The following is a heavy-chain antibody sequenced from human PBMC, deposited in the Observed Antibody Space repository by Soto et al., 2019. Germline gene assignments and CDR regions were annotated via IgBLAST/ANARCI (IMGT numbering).Heavy chain of an antibody. CDR2: ISYDGSNK. CDR1: GFTFSSYG. D-gene: IGHD3-3*01. Sequence: GGSLRLSCAASGFTFSSYGMHWVRQAPGKGLEWVAVISYDGSNKYYADSVKGRFTISRDNSKNTLYLQMNTLTAEDTAVYYCAKDFWSGQGEYYFDYWGQGTLVTVSS. J-gene: IGHJ4*02. CDR3: AKDFWSGQGEYYFDY. V-gene: IGHV3-30*18.